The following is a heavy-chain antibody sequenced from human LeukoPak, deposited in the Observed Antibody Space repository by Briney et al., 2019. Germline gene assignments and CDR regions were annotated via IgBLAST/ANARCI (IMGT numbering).Heavy chain of an antibody. V-gene: IGHV1-3*04. J-gene: IGHJ6*02. D-gene: IGHD3-16*01. CDR3: ARVVTRLREGDYYYDLDV. CDR2: ISSDTGNT. CDR1: GYTFTTYA. Sequence: GASVKVSCKASGYTFTTYAIHWVRQAPGQRLEWLGWISSDTGNTKYSQRLQGRVTITRDASAYTAYTDLSSLRSGDTAVYYCARVVTRLREGDYYYDLDVWGQGTTVTVSS.